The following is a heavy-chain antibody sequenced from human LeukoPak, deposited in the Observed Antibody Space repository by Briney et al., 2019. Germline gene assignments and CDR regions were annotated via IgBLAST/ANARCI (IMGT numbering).Heavy chain of an antibody. CDR1: GYTFTGNF. Sequence: ASVKVSCKASGYTFTGNFIHWVRQAPGQGLEWVGWINPNGGGTNYAQKFQGRVTMTRDTSISTAYMDLRSLTSEDTAIYYCARGHSSLRLYYFDYWGQGTLVTVSS. CDR3: ARGHSSLRLYYFDY. J-gene: IGHJ4*02. D-gene: IGHD6-6*01. CDR2: INPNGGGT. V-gene: IGHV1-2*02.